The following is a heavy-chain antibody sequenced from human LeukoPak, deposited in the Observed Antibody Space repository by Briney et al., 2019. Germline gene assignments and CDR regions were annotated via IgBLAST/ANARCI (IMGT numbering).Heavy chain of an antibody. CDR3: AREDTAMVNYYYYGMDV. V-gene: IGHV3-48*03. Sequence: GGSLRLSCAASGFTFSSYEMNWVRQAPGKGLEWVSYISSSGSTIYYADSVKGRFTISRDNAKNSLYLQMNSPRAEDTAVYYCAREDTAMVNYYYYGMDVWGQGTTVTVSS. D-gene: IGHD5-18*01. CDR2: ISSSGSTI. J-gene: IGHJ6*02. CDR1: GFTFSSYE.